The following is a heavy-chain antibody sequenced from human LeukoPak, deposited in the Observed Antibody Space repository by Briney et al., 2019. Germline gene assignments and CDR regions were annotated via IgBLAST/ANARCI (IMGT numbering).Heavy chain of an antibody. CDR1: GLTLSSYW. D-gene: IGHD3-10*01. J-gene: IGHJ4*02. Sequence: GGSLRLSCAASGLTLSSYWMHWVRQAPGKGLVWVSRINSDGSSTRYADSVKGRFTISRDNAKNTLYLQMNSLRAEDTAIYYCAKDVAGVRGVRGGFDYWGQGTLVTVSS. CDR2: INSDGSST. V-gene: IGHV3-74*01. CDR3: AKDVAGVRGVRGGFDY.